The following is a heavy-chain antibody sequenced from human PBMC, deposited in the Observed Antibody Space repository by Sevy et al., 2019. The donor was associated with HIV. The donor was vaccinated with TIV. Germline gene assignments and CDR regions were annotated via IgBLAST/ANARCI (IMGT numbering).Heavy chain of an antibody. CDR2: ISGSGGST. V-gene: IGHV3-23*01. D-gene: IGHD4-17*01. CDR3: AKGTTVTPAYYYYGMDV. CDR1: GFTFSSYA. Sequence: GGSLRLSCAASGFTFSSYAMSWVRQAPGKGLEWVSGISGSGGSTYYADSVKGRFTISRDNSKNTLYLQMNSLRVEDTAVYYCAKGTTVTPAYYYYGMDVWGQGTTVTVSS. J-gene: IGHJ6*02.